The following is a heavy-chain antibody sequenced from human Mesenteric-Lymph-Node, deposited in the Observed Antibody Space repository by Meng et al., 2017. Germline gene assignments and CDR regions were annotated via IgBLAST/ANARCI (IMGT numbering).Heavy chain of an antibody. D-gene: IGHD3-16*01. CDR3: ARSRFDVCFVP. V-gene: IGHV4-30-4*01. CDR1: GASSSSGDYY. CDR2: IYYSGSP. Sequence: QVQLQEWRPGLVKPSHTLTLSFTFSGASSSSGDYYCCWIRQPPGVELVLVGHIYYSGSPSYNPPHKRRYIISLNTSKNQFSRQLISLAPEDTAVYFGARSRFDVCFVPWGQRTLVTVSS. J-gene: IGHJ5*02.